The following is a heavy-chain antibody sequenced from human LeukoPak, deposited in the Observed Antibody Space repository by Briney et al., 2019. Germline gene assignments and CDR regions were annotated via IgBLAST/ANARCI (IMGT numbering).Heavy chain of an antibody. CDR1: GFTFSSYA. J-gene: IGHJ6*03. CDR3: AKSDGILPYYYDNMDV. Sequence: PGGSLRLSCAASGFTFSSYAMTWVRQAPGKGLESVSTIGGSGVSTYYADSVKGRFTISRDNSKNTLYLQMNSLRADDAAVYYCAKSDGILPYYYDNMDVWGKGTTVTVSS. CDR2: IGGSGVST. V-gene: IGHV3-23*01. D-gene: IGHD1-14*01.